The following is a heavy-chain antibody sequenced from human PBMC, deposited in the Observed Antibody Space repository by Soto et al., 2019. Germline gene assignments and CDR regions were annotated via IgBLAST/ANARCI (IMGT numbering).Heavy chain of an antibody. D-gene: IGHD2-15*01. CDR1: GYTFTSYA. J-gene: IGHJ4*02. CDR2: INAGNGNT. V-gene: IGHV1-3*01. CDR3: ARVDCSGGSCYSGY. Sequence: ASVKVSCKASGYTFTSYAMHWVRQAPGQRLEWMGWINAGNGNTKYSQKFQGRVTITRDTSASTAYMDLSSLRSEDTAVYYCARVDCSGGSCYSGYWGQGTLVTVSS.